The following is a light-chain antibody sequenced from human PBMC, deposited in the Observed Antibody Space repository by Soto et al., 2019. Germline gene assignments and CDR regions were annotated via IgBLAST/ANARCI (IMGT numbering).Light chain of an antibody. CDR2: DAS. J-gene: IGKJ1*01. V-gene: IGKV3-11*01. Sequence: EIVLTQSPATLSLTPGERATLSCRASQSVSSYLAWYQQKPGQAPRLLIYDASNRATGIPARFSGSGSGTEFTLTISSLEPEDFAVYYCQQREAFGQGTKVEIK. CDR1: QSVSSY. CDR3: QQREA.